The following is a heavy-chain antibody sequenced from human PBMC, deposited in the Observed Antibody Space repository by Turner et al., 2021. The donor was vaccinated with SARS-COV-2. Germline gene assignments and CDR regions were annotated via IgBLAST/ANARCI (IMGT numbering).Heavy chain of an antibody. Sequence: QVHLVESGGGVVQPGRSLRLSCAASGFTFSSYAMHWVRQAPGKGLEGVAVISYDGSNKYDADSVKGRFTISRDNSKNTLYLQMNSLRAEDTAVYYCARDQEGWKFDYWGQGTLVTVSS. CDR2: ISYDGSNK. D-gene: IGHD1-1*01. J-gene: IGHJ4*02. CDR1: GFTFSSYA. V-gene: IGHV3-30*04. CDR3: ARDQEGWKFDY.